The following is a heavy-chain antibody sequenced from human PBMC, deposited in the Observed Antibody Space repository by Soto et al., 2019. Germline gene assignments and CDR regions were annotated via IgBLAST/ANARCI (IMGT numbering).Heavy chain of an antibody. Sequence: LEWMGRIDPSDSYTNYSPSFQGHVTISADKSISTAYLQWSSLKASDTAMYYCARQLDYGGNSRYFDLWGRGTLVTVSS. V-gene: IGHV5-10-1*01. CDR2: IDPSDSYT. D-gene: IGHD4-17*01. CDR3: ARQLDYGGNSRYFDL. J-gene: IGHJ2*01.